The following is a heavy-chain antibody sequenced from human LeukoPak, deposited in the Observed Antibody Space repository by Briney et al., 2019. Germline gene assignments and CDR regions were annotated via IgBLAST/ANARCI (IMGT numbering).Heavy chain of an antibody. V-gene: IGHV3-23*01. CDR2: ITGSGGTT. D-gene: IGHD2-15*01. CDR3: ARYCSGVGCYSGLDY. J-gene: IGHJ4*02. CDR1: GFTFSNYF. Sequence: GGSLRLSCVASGFTFSNYFMSWVRQPPGKGLEWVSTITGSGGTTYYADSMKGRFTISRDNSKNTLYLHMNSLRAEDTAICYCARYCSGVGCYSGLDYWGQGTLVTASS.